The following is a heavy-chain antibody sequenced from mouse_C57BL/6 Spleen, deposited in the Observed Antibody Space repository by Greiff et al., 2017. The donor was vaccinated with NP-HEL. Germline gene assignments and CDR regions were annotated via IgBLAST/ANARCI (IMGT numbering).Heavy chain of an antibody. J-gene: IGHJ4*01. Sequence: VMLVESGPGLVAPSQSLSITCTVSGFSLTSYGVPWVRQPPGKGLEWLVVIWSDGSTTYNSALQSRLSVSKDNARSQVFLKMNSLQTDDTAMYYCARHKDSYYAMDCWGQGTSVTVSS. CDR1: GFSLTSYG. V-gene: IGHV2-6-1*01. D-gene: IGHD1-3*01. CDR3: ARHKDSYYAMDC. CDR2: IWSDGST.